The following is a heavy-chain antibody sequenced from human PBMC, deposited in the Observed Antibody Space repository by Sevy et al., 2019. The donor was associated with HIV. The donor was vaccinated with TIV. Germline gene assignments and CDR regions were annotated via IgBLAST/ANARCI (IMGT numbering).Heavy chain of an antibody. J-gene: IGHJ4*02. Sequence: GGSLRLSCAASGFTFSDHYMDWVRQAPGNGLEWVGRIRNKANSDNTEYAASVKGRFTISRDDSKNSLYLQMNSLKTEDTAVYYCARVPTYGSVTYFLDYWGQGSLVTVSS. V-gene: IGHV3-72*01. D-gene: IGHD3-10*01. CDR3: ARVPTYGSVTYFLDY. CDR1: GFTFSDHY. CDR2: IRNKANSDNT.